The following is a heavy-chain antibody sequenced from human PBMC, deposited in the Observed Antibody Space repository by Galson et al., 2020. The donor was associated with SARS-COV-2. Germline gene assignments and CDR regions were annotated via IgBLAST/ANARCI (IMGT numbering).Heavy chain of an antibody. V-gene: IGHV4-31*03. CDR3: ARGEGSGDYSNWFDP. CDR2: IYSSGDT. J-gene: IGHJ5*02. Sequence: SQTLSLTCTVSGGSITSGGYYWSWIRQHPGRGLEWIGYIYSSGDTYYNPSLKSRVTISLDTSKNQFSLKLSSVTAADTAVYYCARGEGSGDYSNWFDPWGRGTLVTVSS. D-gene: IGHD4-17*01. CDR1: GGSITSGGYY.